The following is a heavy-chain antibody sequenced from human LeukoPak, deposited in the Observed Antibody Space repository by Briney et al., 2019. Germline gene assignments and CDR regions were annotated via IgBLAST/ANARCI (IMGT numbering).Heavy chain of an antibody. V-gene: IGHV3-53*05. D-gene: IGHD5-18*01. J-gene: IGHJ4*02. CDR2: IYSGGST. CDR1: GFTVSSNY. CDR3: ARGTAMVNYGIRPFDY. Sequence: GGSLRLSCAASGFTVSSNYMSWVRQAPGKGLEWVSVIYSGGSTYYADSVKGRFTISRDNSKNTLYLQMNSLRAEDTAVYYRARGTAMVNYGIRPFDYWGQGTLVTVSS.